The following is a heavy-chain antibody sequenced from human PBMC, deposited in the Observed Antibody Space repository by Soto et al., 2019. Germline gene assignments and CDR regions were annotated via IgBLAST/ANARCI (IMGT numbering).Heavy chain of an antibody. CDR3: ARGVKGYYYYMDV. V-gene: IGHV4-34*01. CDR1: GGSFSGYY. J-gene: IGHJ6*03. CDR2: INHSGST. Sequence: QVQLQQWGAGLLKPSETLSLTCAVYGGSFSGYYWSWIRQPPGKGLEWIGEINHSGSTNYNPSLKSRVTISVDKSKNQFSLKLSSVTAADTAVYYCARGVKGYYYYMDVWGKGTTVTVSS.